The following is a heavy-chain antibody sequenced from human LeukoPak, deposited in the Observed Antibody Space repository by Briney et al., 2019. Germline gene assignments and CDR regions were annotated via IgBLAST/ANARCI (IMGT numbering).Heavy chain of an antibody. CDR3: ARDRGRKYQLRYWYFDP. CDR1: GGSISSGGYF. D-gene: IGHD2-2*01. J-gene: IGHJ2*01. Sequence: SETLSLTCTVSGGSISSGGYFWTWIRQHPGRGLEWIGYIYYTGSTYRNPSLNSGTTYYNPSLKSRATISGDTSKNQFPLKLSSVTAADTAVYYCARDRGRKYQLRYWYFDPWGRGTLVTVSS. CDR2: IYYTGSTYRNPSLNSGTT. V-gene: IGHV4-31*03.